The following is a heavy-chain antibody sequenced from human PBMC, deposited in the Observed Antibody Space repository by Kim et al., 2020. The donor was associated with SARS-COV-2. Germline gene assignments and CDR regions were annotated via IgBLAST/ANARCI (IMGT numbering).Heavy chain of an antibody. CDR2: VTAYSGST. CDR3: ARDLGEGGGNDY. J-gene: IGHJ4*02. V-gene: IGHV1-18*01. Sequence: ASVKVSCKASGYTLTTYVITWVRQAPGQGLEWMGWVTAYSGSTNYAQNLQGRVTMTTDTSTNTASMELRGLTSDDTAVYYCARDLGEGGGNDYWGQGTLVTVSS. CDR1: GYTLTTYV. D-gene: IGHD3-10*01.